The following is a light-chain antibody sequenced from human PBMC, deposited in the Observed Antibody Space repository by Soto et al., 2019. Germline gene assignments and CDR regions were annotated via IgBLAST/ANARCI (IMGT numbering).Light chain of an antibody. V-gene: IGKV1-5*03. Sequence: DIQMTQSPSTLSASVGDRVTMTCRASQSISSWLAWYQQKPGKPPKLLIYKASSLETGVPSRFSGSGSGTEFTLTISSLQPDDFATYYCQQYNSFPTFGQGTKVEIK. CDR1: QSISSW. CDR2: KAS. J-gene: IGKJ1*01. CDR3: QQYNSFPT.